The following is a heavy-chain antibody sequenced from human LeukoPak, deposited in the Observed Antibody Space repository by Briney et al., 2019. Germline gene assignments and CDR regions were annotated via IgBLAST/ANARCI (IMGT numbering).Heavy chain of an antibody. CDR3: ARATENPYCSGGSCYLGPGAFDI. D-gene: IGHD2-15*01. Sequence: PGGSLRLSCAASGFTFSRYSMNWVRQAPGKGLEWVSSISSSGSYIYYADSVKGRFTISRDNAKNSLYLQMNSLRAEDTAVYYCARATENPYCSGGSCYLGPGAFDIWGQGTMVTVSS. CDR2: ISSSGSYI. V-gene: IGHV3-21*01. J-gene: IGHJ3*02. CDR1: GFTFSRYS.